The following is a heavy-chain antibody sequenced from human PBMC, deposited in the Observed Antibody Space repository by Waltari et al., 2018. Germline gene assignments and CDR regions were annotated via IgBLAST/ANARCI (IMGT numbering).Heavy chain of an antibody. CDR2: IYHSGST. CDR3: ARGGALYSSSSGWFDP. J-gene: IGHJ5*02. D-gene: IGHD6-6*01. CDR1: GYSISSGYY. Sequence: QVQLQESGPGLVKPSETLSLTCTVSGYSISSGYYWGWIRQPPGKGLEWIGSIYHSGSTYYNPSLKSRVTISVDTSKNQFALKLSSVTAADTAVYYCARGGALYSSSSGWFDPWGQGTLVTVSS. V-gene: IGHV4-38-2*02.